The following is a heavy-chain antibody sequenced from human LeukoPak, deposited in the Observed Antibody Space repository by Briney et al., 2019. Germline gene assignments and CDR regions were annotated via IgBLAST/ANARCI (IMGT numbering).Heavy chain of an antibody. CDR2: ISSSSSYI. J-gene: IGHJ4*02. D-gene: IGHD1-26*01. CDR1: GFTFSSYS. V-gene: IGHV3-21*04. Sequence: GGSLRLSCAASGFTFSSYSMNWVRQAPGKGLEWVSSISSSSSYIYSADSVKGRFTISRDNAKNSLYLQMNSLRAEDTAVYYCAKSGGSYPPLPFDYWGQGTLVTVSS. CDR3: AKSGGSYPPLPFDY.